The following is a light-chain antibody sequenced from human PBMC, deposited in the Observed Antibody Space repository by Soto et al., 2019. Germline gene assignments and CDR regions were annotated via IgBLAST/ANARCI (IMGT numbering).Light chain of an antibody. CDR1: SSEIGAYNF. CDR2: DVN. J-gene: IGLJ2*01. Sequence: QSVLTQPASVSGSPGQSITISCTGTSSEIGAYNFVSWYQQHPGKAPKLMLYDVNIRPSGVSNRFSGSKSGNTASLTISGLQAEDEADYYCTSRTTSTTMIFGGGTKVTVL. CDR3: TSRTTSTTMI. V-gene: IGLV2-14*03.